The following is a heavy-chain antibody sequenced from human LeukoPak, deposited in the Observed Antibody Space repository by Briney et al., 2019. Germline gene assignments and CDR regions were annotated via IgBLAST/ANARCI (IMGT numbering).Heavy chain of an antibody. CDR3: AQGGSGSYFDAFDI. J-gene: IGHJ3*02. CDR2: LTSGGYT. V-gene: IGHV3-23*01. CDR1: GFTFSSYA. Sequence: PGGSLRLSCAASGFTFSSYAMSWVRQAPGKGLEWVSALTSGGYTYYADSVKGRFTISRDNSKNTLYLQMNSLRAEDTAVYYCAQGGSGSYFDAFDIWGQGTMVTVSS. D-gene: IGHD1-26*01.